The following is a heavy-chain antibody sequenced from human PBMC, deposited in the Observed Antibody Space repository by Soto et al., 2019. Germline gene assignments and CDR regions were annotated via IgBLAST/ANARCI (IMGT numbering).Heavy chain of an antibody. CDR2: IYYSGST. CDR3: ARGSTTEKVDS. J-gene: IGHJ4*02. V-gene: IGHV4-30-4*01. CDR1: GGSISSGDYY. Sequence: PSETLSLTCTVSGGSISSGDYYWSWIRQPPGKGLEWIGYIYYSGSTYYNPSLKSRVTISVDTSKNQFSLKLSPVTAADTAVYYCARGSTTEKVDSWGQGILVTVSS.